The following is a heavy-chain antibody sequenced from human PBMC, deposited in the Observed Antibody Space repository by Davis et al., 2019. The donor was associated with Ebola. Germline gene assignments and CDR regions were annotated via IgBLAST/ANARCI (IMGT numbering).Heavy chain of an antibody. CDR2: INAGNGNT. CDR3: ARAGGEPYYYYYYMDV. V-gene: IGHV1-3*01. CDR1: GYTFTSYA. D-gene: IGHD3-16*01. Sequence: ASVKVSCKASGYTFTSYAMHWVRQAPGQRLEWMGWINAGNGNTKYSQKFQGRVTITRDTSASTAYMELSSLRSEDTAVYYCARAGGEPYYYYYYMDVWGKGTTVTVSS. J-gene: IGHJ6*03.